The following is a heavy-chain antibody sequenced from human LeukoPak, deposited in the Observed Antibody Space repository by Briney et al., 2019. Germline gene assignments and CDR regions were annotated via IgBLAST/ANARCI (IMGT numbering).Heavy chain of an antibody. Sequence: SQTLSLTCAISGDSVSSNSAAWNWIRQSPSRGLEWLGRTYYRSKWYNDYAVSVKSRITINPDTSKNQFSLQLRSVTAADTAVYYCGRVTGYMIEDYFDYWGQGTLVTVSS. CDR1: GDSVSSNSAA. J-gene: IGHJ4*02. CDR2: TYYRSKWYN. CDR3: GRVTGYMIEDYFDY. D-gene: IGHD3-22*01. V-gene: IGHV6-1*01.